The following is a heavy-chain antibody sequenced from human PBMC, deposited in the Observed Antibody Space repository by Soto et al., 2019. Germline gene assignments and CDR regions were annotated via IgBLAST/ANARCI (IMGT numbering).Heavy chain of an antibody. CDR3: ARRIAAAGGCYYYAFDV. D-gene: IGHD6-13*01. J-gene: IGHJ6*02. V-gene: IGHV5-10-1*01. CDR1: GYNFDTYW. CDR2: IDPIDSKT. Sequence: PGESLKISCKGSGYNFDTYWINWVRQTPGKGLEWMGRIDPIDSKTKYSPSLEGHITISVDKSISTTYLQWSSLKASDTAIYYCARRIAAAGGCYYYAFDVWGQGTAVTVSS.